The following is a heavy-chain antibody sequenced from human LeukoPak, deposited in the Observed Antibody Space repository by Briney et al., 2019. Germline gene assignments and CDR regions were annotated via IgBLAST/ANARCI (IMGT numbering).Heavy chain of an antibody. CDR2: IYHSGST. CDR1: GGSISSGGYS. CDR3: ARGWDYYDSSASGYYFDY. Sequence: PSQTLSLTCAVSGGSISSGGYSWSWIRQPPGKGLEWIGYIYHSGSTYYNPSLKSRATISVDRSKNQFSLKLSSVTAADTAVYYCARGWDYYDSSASGYYFDYWGQGTLVTVSS. J-gene: IGHJ4*02. V-gene: IGHV4-30-2*01. D-gene: IGHD3-22*01.